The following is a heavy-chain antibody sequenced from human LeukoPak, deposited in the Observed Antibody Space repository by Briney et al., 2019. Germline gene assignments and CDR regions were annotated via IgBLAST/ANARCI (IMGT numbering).Heavy chain of an antibody. CDR1: GFTFSSYA. Sequence: GGFLRLSCAASGFTFSSYAMHWVRQAPGKGLEWVAVISYDGSNKYYADSVKGRFTISRDNSKNTLYLQMNSLRAEDTAVYYCARVGFRGYDILTGYYDYWGQGTLVTVSS. V-gene: IGHV3-30-3*01. CDR3: ARVGFRGYDILTGYYDY. D-gene: IGHD3-9*01. CDR2: ISYDGSNK. J-gene: IGHJ4*02.